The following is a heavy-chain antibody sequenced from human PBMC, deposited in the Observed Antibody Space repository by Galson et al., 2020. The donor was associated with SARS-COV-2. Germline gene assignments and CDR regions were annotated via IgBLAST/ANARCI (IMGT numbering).Heavy chain of an antibody. J-gene: IGHJ6*02. D-gene: IGHD5-12*01. CDR1: GGSISSYY. Sequence: SQTLSLTCTVSGGSISSYYWSWIRQPAGKGLEWIGRIYTSGSTKYNPSLKSRVTMSVDTSKNQFSLKLSSVTAADTAVYYCAREWWLRLGGELADYCYGMDVWGQGTTVTVSS. CDR3: AREWWLRLGGELADYCYGMDV. CDR2: IYTSGST. V-gene: IGHV4-4*07.